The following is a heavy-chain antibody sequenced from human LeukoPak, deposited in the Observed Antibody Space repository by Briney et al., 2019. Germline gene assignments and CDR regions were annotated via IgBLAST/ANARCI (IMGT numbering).Heavy chain of an antibody. CDR1: GGSFSGYY. V-gene: IGHV4-34*01. J-gene: IGHJ4*02. D-gene: IGHD2-21*02. Sequence: SETLSLTCAVYGGSFSGYYWSWIRQPPGKGLEWIGEINHSGSTNYNPSLKSRVTISVDTSKNQFSLKLSSVTAADTAVYYCARGDIVVVTAHYFDYWGQGTLVTVSS. CDR2: INHSGST. CDR3: ARGDIVVVTAHYFDY.